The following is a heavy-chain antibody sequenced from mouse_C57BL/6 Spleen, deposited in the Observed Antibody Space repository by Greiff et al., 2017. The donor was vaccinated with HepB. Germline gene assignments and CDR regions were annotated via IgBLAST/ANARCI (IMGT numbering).Heavy chain of an antibody. CDR2: IYPDTGGT. V-gene: IGHV1-15*01. D-gene: IGHD6-1*01. CDR1: GYTFTDYE. Sequence: VQLQQPGAELVRPGASVTLSCKASGYTFTDYEMHWVKQTPVHGLEWIGAIYPDTGGTAYNQKFKGKAILTADKSSSTAYMELRSLTSEDSAVYYCTPARAFAYWGQGTMVTASA. J-gene: IGHJ3*01. CDR3: TPARAFAY.